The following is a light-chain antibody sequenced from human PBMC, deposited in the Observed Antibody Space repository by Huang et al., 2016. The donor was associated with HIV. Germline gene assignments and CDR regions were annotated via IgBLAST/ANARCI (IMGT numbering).Light chain of an antibody. CDR1: QSVSSN. J-gene: IGKJ1*01. CDR2: AAS. CDR3: QQYNNRPPWT. Sequence: EMVMTQSPATPSVSPGERVTLSCRASQSVSSNLAWYQQKPGQPPRLLIYAASTRATDIPARFSGSGSVTEFTLTISSLQSVDFAVYYCQQYNNRPPWTFGQGTKVEIK. V-gene: IGKV3-15*01.